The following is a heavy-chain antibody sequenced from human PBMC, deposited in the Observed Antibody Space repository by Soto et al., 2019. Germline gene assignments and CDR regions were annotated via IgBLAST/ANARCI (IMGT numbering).Heavy chain of an antibody. V-gene: IGHV1-2*02. CDR2: VNPENGAT. CDR3: ARGTPYYDFWSGYAFDQ. CDR1: GFTLKGYY. J-gene: IGHJ4*02. Sequence: QVQLVQSGAEVKKPGASVKVSCRASGFTLKGYYFHWVRQAPGRGLEWMGWVNPENGATNYTQKFQDRVTMTLDTSITTAYIELTSLTSDDTAVYYCARGTPYYDFWSGYAFDQWGQGTLVTVSS. D-gene: IGHD3-3*01.